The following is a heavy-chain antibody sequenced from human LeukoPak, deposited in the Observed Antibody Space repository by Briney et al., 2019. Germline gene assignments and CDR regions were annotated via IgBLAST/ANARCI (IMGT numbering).Heavy chain of an antibody. Sequence: SQTLSLTCAVSGDNVSSDSADWNWFRQSPSRGLEWLGRTYYRSRWYNDFAVSVKSRIHIKADTSKNQFSLQLNSVTPDDTAVYYCAKGYREWLVRSYYYMDVWGKGITVTVSS. V-gene: IGHV6-1*01. J-gene: IGHJ6*03. CDR1: GDNVSSDSAD. CDR2: TYYRSRWYN. CDR3: AKGYREWLVRSYYYMDV. D-gene: IGHD6-19*01.